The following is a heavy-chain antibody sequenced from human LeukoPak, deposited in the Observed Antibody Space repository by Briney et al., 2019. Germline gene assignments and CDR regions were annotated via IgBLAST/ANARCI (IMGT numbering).Heavy chain of an antibody. Sequence: SETLSLTYTDSGGSISSSSYYWGWIRQPPGKGLEGIGSIYYSGSTYYNPSLKSRVTISVDTSKNQFSLKLSSVTAADTAVYYCARSGVPAAIFYYYYYMDVWGKGTTVTISS. J-gene: IGHJ6*03. CDR1: GGSISSSSYY. D-gene: IGHD2-2*01. V-gene: IGHV4-39*07. CDR3: ARSGVPAAIFYYYYYMDV. CDR2: IYYSGST.